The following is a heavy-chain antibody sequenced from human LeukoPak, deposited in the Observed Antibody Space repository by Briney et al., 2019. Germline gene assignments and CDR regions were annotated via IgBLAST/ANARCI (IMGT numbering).Heavy chain of an antibody. J-gene: IGHJ5*02. CDR3: ARGAGAARPGWFDP. D-gene: IGHD6-6*01. CDR2: ISSSGSTI. CDR1: GFTFSSYS. V-gene: IGHV3-48*01. Sequence: GGSLRLSCAASGFTFSSYSMNWVRQAPGKGLEWVPYISSSGSTIYYADSVKGRFTISRDNAKNSLYLQMNSLRAEDTAVYYCARGAGAARPGWFDPWGQGTLVTVSS.